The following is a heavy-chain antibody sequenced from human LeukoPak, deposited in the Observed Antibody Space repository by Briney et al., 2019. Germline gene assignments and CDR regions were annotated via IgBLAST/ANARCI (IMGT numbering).Heavy chain of an antibody. J-gene: IGHJ4*02. CDR1: GDSIRGSY. Sequence: SETLSLTCTVSGDSIRGSYWSWIRQPPGKGLEWIGYIYYSGSTNYNPSLDSRVTISVDTSKIQLSLKLTSVTAADTAVYYCARHGPTSYYCDYWGQGTLVTVYS. CDR3: ARHGPTSYYCDY. V-gene: IGHV4-59*08. D-gene: IGHD6-6*01. CDR2: IYYSGST.